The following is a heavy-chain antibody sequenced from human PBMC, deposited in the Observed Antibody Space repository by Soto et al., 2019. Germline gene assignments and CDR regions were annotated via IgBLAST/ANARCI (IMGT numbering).Heavy chain of an antibody. CDR1: GGSLSSHS. J-gene: IGHJ5*02. D-gene: IGHD2-8*01. CDR3: TRKECTNGVCYSAS. V-gene: IGHV1-69*02. CDR2: IIPFAGMV. Sequence: QVQLVQSGAEVKKPGSSVKVSCKASGGSLSSHSVTWVRQAPGQGLEWMGRIIPFAGMVNYAQKFQDRVTFTADRSPNTVYMELSRLTSEATAVYYCTRKECTNGVCYSASWGQGTLVTVSS.